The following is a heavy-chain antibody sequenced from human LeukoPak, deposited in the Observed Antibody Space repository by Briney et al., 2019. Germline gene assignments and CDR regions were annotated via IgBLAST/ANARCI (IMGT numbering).Heavy chain of an antibody. CDR2: IYPGDSDT. D-gene: IGHD3-3*01. J-gene: IGHJ5*02. V-gene: IGHV5-51*01. CDR3: ARRTILGVAPEANWFDP. Sequence: GESLKISCKGSGYSFTSYWIGWVRQMPGKGLEWMGIIYPGDSDTRYSPSFQGQVTISADKSISTAYLQWSSLKASDTAMYYCARRTILGVAPEANWFDPWGQGTLVTVSS. CDR1: GYSFTSYW.